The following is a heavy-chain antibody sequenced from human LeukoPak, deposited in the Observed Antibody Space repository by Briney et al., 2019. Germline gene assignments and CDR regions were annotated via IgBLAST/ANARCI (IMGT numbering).Heavy chain of an antibody. CDR3: ARDSPYHFWSGYRY. J-gene: IGHJ4*02. CDR2: ISADNGNT. Sequence: ASVKISGMASGYTFTSYGISWVRQAPGQGLEWMGWISADNGNTNYAQKLQGRVTMTTDTSTSTAYVELRSLRSDDTAVYYCARDSPYHFWSGYRYWGQGTLVTVSS. V-gene: IGHV1-18*01. D-gene: IGHD3-3*01. CDR1: GYTFTSYG.